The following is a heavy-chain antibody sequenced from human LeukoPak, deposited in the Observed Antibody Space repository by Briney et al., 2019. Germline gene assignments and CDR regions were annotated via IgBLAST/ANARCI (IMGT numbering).Heavy chain of an antibody. CDR2: IYYSGST. CDR1: GGSFSSGNYY. Sequence: SETLSLTCTVSGGSFSSGNYYWSWIRQPPGKGLEWIGYIYYSGSTNYNPSLKSRVTISVDTSKNQFSLKLSSVTAADTAVYYCARQYYDFWSGQYYFDYWGQGTLVTVSS. V-gene: IGHV4-61*01. D-gene: IGHD3-3*01. J-gene: IGHJ4*02. CDR3: ARQYYDFWSGQYYFDY.